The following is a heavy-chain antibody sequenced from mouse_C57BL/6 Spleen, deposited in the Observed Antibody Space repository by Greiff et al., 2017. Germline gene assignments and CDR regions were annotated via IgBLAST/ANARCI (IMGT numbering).Heavy chain of an antibody. CDR2: INPNYVTT. V-gene: IGHV1-39*01. CDR1: GYSFTDYN. J-gene: IGHJ2*01. D-gene: IGHD3-3*01. Sequence: VQLQQSGPELVKPGASVKISCKASGYSFTDYNLNGGNQGKGKSLKGIGVINPNYVTTSYNQKFKGKATLTVDQSSSTAYMQLNSLTSEDSAVYYCARDRAGPYYFDYWGQGTTLTVSS. CDR3: ARDRAGPYYFDY.